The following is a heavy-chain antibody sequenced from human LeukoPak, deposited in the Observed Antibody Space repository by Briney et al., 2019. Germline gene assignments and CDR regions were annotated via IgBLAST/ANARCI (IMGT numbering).Heavy chain of an antibody. CDR1: GGSFSGYY. J-gene: IGHJ5*02. CDR3: ARGLITLRYNWFDP. CDR2: INHSGST. V-gene: IGHV4-34*01. Sequence: SETLSPTCAVYGGSFSGYYWSWIRQPPGKGLEWIGEINHSGSTNYNPSLKSRVTISVDTSKNQFSLKLGSVTAADTAVYYCARGLITLRYNWFDPWGQGTLVTVSS. D-gene: IGHD3-22*01.